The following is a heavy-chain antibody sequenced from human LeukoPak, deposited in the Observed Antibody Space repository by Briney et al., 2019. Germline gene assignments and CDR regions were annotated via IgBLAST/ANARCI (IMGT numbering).Heavy chain of an antibody. CDR1: GFTFSNYG. J-gene: IGHJ4*02. D-gene: IGHD3-3*01. CDR2: VRYDGGGK. Sequence: GGSLRLSCAASGFTFSNYGMHWVRQAPGKGLEWVAFVRYDGGGKYYADSVKGRLTISRDNSKNTLYLQMNSLKSEDTAIYYCAKDSGRVTIFGVLIPLDYWGQGILVTVSS. CDR3: AKDSGRVTIFGVLIPLDY. V-gene: IGHV3-30*02.